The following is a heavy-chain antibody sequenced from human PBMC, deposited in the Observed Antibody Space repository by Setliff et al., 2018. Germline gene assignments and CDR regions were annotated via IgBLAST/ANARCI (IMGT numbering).Heavy chain of an antibody. Sequence: ASVKVSCKASGYTFSDYGITWVRQAPGQGLEWMGWISAYSGKAYYAQKLQDRATMTTDTSTSTAYMELRSLTSDDTAVYYCSRLVRYCTTTTCQRASGAEFWGQGTLVTVSS. CDR1: GYTFSDYG. V-gene: IGHV1-18*01. CDR2: ISAYSGKA. J-gene: IGHJ4*02. D-gene: IGHD2-8*01. CDR3: SRLVRYCTTTTCQRASGAEF.